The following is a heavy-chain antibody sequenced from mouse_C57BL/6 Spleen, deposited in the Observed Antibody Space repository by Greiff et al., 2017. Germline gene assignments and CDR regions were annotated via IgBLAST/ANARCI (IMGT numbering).Heavy chain of an antibody. Sequence: EVQGVESGGGLVKPGGSLKLSCAASGFTFSSYTMSWVRQTPEKRLEWVATISGGGGNTYYPDSVKGRFPLSRDNAKNTLYLQMSSLRSEDTALYYCARHDGYYDWYFDVWGTGTTVTVSS. CDR2: ISGGGGNT. D-gene: IGHD2-3*01. V-gene: IGHV5-9*01. J-gene: IGHJ1*03. CDR3: ARHDGYYDWYFDV. CDR1: GFTFSSYT.